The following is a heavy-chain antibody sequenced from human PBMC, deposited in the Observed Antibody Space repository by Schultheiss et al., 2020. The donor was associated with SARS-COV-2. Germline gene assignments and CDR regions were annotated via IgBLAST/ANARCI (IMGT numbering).Heavy chain of an antibody. Sequence: GGSLRLSCAASGFTFSSYTIHWVRQAPGKGLEWVAVISYDGSNKYYADSVKGRFTISRDNSKNTLYLQMNSLRAEDTAVYYCARPVNGYYPHFDYWGQGTLVTVSS. V-gene: IGHV3-30*04. CDR2: ISYDGSNK. J-gene: IGHJ4*02. CDR3: ARPVNGYYPHFDY. CDR1: GFTFSSYT. D-gene: IGHD3-22*01.